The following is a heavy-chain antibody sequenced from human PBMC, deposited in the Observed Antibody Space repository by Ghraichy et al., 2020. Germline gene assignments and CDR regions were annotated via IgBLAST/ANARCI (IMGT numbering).Heavy chain of an antibody. V-gene: IGHV1-18*01. CDR2: ISGYNGNA. Sequence: ASVKVSCKAAGDTFRTHVSFWKRESPLVVQKKMGWISGYNGNANYAQKIQGRVTMTTDTSTSTAYMELKSLRSDDTAVYYCARDYSSGEQNWFGPWGQGTLVIVS. D-gene: IGHD3-22*01. J-gene: IGHJ5*02. CDR3: ARDYSSGEQNWFGP. CDR1: GDTFRTHV.